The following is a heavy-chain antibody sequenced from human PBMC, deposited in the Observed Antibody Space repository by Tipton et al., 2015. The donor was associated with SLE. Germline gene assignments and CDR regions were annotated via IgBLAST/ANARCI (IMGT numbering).Heavy chain of an antibody. CDR3: ARVRQWLPTI. CDR2: IYYSGST. V-gene: IGHV4-59*12. J-gene: IGHJ3*02. Sequence: TLSLTCAVYGGSFSGYYWSWIRQPPGKGLEWIGYIYYSGSTNYNPSLKSRVTISVDTSKNQFSLKLSSVTAADTAVYYCARVRQWLPTIWGQGTMVTVSS. CDR1: GGSFSGYY. D-gene: IGHD6-19*01.